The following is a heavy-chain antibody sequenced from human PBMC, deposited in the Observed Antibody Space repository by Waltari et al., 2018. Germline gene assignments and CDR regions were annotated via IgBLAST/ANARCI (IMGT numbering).Heavy chain of an antibody. J-gene: IGHJ6*03. V-gene: IGHV4-39*07. D-gene: IGHD6-19*01. CDR3: ARLLQQWLPYYYYYMDV. CDR2: IYYSGST. CDR1: GGSISSSSYY. Sequence: QLQLQESGPGLVKPSETLSLTCTVSGGSISSSSYYWGWIRQPPGKGLEWIGSIYYSGSTYYNPSLKSRVTISVDTSKNQFSLKLSSVTAADTAVYYCARLLQQWLPYYYYYMDVWGKGTTVTVSS.